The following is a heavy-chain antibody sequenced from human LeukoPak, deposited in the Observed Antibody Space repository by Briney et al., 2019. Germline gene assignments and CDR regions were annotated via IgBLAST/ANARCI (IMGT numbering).Heavy chain of an antibody. Sequence: SETLSLTCTVSGGSIGSSSYYWGWIRQPPGTGLEWIGSIYYSGSTYYNPSLKSRVTISVDTSKNQFSLKLSSVTAADTAVYYCARDFVGYSSGWYYFDYWGQGTLVTVSS. CDR2: IYYSGST. D-gene: IGHD6-19*01. V-gene: IGHV4-39*07. CDR1: GGSIGSSSYY. CDR3: ARDFVGYSSGWYYFDY. J-gene: IGHJ4*02.